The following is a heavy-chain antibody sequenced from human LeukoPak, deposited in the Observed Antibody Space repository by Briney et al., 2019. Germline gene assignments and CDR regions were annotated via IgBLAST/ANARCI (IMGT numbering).Heavy chain of an antibody. Sequence: SETLSLTCTVSGDSISSSDYYWGWIRQPPGKGLEWIGNIYYSRSTYYNPSLKSRLAISVDSSKNQFSLRLSSVTAADTGVYYCARRDFSDSSAYYGFWGQGILVTVSS. CDR3: ARRDFSDSSAYYGF. CDR1: GDSISSSDYY. D-gene: IGHD3-22*01. CDR2: IYYSRST. V-gene: IGHV4-39*01. J-gene: IGHJ4*02.